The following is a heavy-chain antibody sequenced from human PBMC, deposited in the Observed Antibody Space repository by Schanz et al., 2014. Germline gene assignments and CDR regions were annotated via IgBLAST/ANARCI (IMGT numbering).Heavy chain of an antibody. Sequence: EVHLVESGGGLVQPGGSLRLSCAASGFTFSGYSMNWVRQAPGKGLEWVAYISSSSSTIHYADSVKGRFTISRDNAKNSLYLQMNSLRAEDTAVYYCARAGYCTSVSCSLFVSDYWGQGTLVTVSS. J-gene: IGHJ4*02. CDR2: ISSSSSTI. D-gene: IGHD2-2*03. CDR3: ARAGYCTSVSCSLFVSDY. V-gene: IGHV3-48*01. CDR1: GFTFSGYS.